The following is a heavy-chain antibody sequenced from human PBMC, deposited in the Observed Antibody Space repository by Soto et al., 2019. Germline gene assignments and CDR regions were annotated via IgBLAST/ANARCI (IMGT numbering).Heavy chain of an antibody. CDR2: ISGSGGST. Sequence: GGSLRLSCAASGFTFSSYAMSWGRQAPGKGLEWVSAISGSGGSTYYADSVKGRFTISRDNSKNTLYLQMNSLRAEDTAVYYCAKALGYCSSTSCDKGAFDIWGQGTMV. D-gene: IGHD2-2*02. J-gene: IGHJ3*02. CDR3: AKALGYCSSTSCDKGAFDI. V-gene: IGHV3-23*01. CDR1: GFTFSSYA.